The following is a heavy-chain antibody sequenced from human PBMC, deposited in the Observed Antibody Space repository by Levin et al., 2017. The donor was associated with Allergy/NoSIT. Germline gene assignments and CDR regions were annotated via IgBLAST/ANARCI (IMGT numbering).Heavy chain of an antibody. J-gene: IGHJ4*02. CDR3: ARVGAGSGSYNDY. CDR2: IYHSGST. V-gene: IGHV4-4*02. Sequence: PSQTLSLTCAVSGGSISSSNWWSWVRQPPGKGLEWIGEIYHSGSTNYNPSLKSRVTISVDKSKNQFSLKLSSVTAADMAVYYCARVGAGSGSYNDYWGQGTLVTVSS. CDR1: GGSISSSNW. D-gene: IGHD3-10*01.